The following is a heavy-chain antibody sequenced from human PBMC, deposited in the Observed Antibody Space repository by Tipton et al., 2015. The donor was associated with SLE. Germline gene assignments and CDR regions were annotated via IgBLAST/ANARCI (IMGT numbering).Heavy chain of an antibody. D-gene: IGHD4/OR15-4a*01. V-gene: IGHV3-23*01. CDR1: GFTFSNYA. CDR3: VRNRAPTRLYYFDY. Sequence: GSLRLSCAASGFTFSNYAMTWVRQAPGTGLEWVSSIIGTGATTYYADSVKGRFTISRDNSKNTLYVQINSLRAEDTAVYYCVRNRAPTRLYYFDYWGQGTLVTVSS. CDR2: IIGTGATT. J-gene: IGHJ4*02.